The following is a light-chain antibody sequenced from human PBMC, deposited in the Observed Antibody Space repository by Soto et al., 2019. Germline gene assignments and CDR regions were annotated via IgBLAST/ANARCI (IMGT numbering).Light chain of an antibody. Sequence: QSVLTQPSSWSGSPGQSITISCTGTISDVGGYNHVSWYQIHPGKAPKLIIYEVTSRPSGVSYRFSGSKSGNSASLTISGLQAEDEADYYCSSYASSSSYVFGGGTKVTVL. CDR2: EVT. CDR3: SSYASSSSYV. CDR1: ISDVGGYNH. V-gene: IGLV2-14*01. J-gene: IGLJ1*01.